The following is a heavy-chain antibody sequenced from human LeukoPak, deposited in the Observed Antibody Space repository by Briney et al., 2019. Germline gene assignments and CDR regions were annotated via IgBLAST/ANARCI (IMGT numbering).Heavy chain of an antibody. CDR1: GFTFSSYG. D-gene: IGHD1-14*01. Sequence: GGSLRLSCAASGFTFSSYGMHWVRQAPGKGLEWVASISQDGSERYNVDSAKGRFSISRDNAKNSLYLHMNSLRAEDTAIYYCSRDPDRRSDYWGQGTLVSVSS. V-gene: IGHV3-7*01. CDR3: SRDPDRRSDY. CDR2: ISQDGSER. J-gene: IGHJ4*02.